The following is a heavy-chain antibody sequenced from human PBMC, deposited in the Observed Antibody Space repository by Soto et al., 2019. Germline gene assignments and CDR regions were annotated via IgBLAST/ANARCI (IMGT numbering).Heavy chain of an antibody. Sequence: QVQLVQSGAEVKKPGTSVKVSCTASGYTFSSYGISWVRQAPGQGLQWIGWVSGDNANTNYAQSLQGRVTMTTDTSTNTGHMELRSLRSDDTAVYYCARDLGYCRGGTCQREGFDPWGQGTLVIVSS. CDR3: ARDLGYCRGGTCQREGFDP. J-gene: IGHJ5*02. CDR2: VSGDNANT. D-gene: IGHD2-15*01. V-gene: IGHV1-18*01. CDR1: GYTFSSYG.